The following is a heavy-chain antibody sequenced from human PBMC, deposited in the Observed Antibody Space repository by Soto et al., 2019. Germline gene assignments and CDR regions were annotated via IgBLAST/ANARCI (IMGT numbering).Heavy chain of an antibody. CDR3: ARHHETKGGMDV. V-gene: IGHV4-39*01. CDR1: GGYVSSSSYY. Sequence: SETLSLTCTVSGGYVSSSSYYWGWIRQPPGKGLEWIGSIYYSGSTYYNPSLKSRVTISVDTSKNQFSLKLSSVTAADTAVYYCARHHETKGGMDVWGQGTTVTVSS. J-gene: IGHJ6*02. CDR2: IYYSGST.